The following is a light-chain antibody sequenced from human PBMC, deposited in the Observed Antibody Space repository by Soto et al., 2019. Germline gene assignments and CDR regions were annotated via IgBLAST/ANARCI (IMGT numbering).Light chain of an antibody. V-gene: IGLV2-23*01. CDR1: SSDVGNYNL. CDR2: DDS. CDR3: CSYAGSNNVV. Sequence: QSALTQPASVSGSPGQSITISCTGTSSDVGNYNLVSCYQQLPGKVPKLMTHDDSKRPSGVSNRFSGSKSGNTASLTISGLQAEDEADYYCCSYAGSNNVVCGGATKLTVL. J-gene: IGLJ2*01.